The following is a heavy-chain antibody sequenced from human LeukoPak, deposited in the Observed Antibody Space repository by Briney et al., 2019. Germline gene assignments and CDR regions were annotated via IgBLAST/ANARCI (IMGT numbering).Heavy chain of an antibody. Sequence: SVKVSCKASGGTFSSYAISWVRQAPGQGLEWMGGIIPIFGTANYAQKFQGRVTITADESTSTAYMELSSLRSEDTAVYYCARERDGVYPDAFDIWGQGTMVTVSS. CDR1: GGTFSSYA. V-gene: IGHV1-69*13. CDR3: ARERDGVYPDAFDI. J-gene: IGHJ3*02. D-gene: IGHD2-8*01. CDR2: IIPIFGTA.